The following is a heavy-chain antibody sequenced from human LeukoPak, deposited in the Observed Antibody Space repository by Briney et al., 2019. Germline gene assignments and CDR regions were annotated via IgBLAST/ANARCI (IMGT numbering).Heavy chain of an antibody. CDR1: GYTFTSYA. J-gene: IGHJ1*01. CDR3: AREPPRRYCSGGSCSSEYFQH. CDR2: INTNTGNP. Sequence: ASVKVSCKASGYTFTSYAMNWVRQAPGQGLEWMGWINTNTGNPTYAQGFTGRFVFSLDTSVSTAYLQISSLKAEDTAVYYCAREPPRRYCSGGSCSSEYFQHWGQGTLVTVSS. V-gene: IGHV7-4-1*02. D-gene: IGHD2-15*01.